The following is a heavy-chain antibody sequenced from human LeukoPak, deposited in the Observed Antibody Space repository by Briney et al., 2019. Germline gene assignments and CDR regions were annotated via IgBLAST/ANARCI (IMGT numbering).Heavy chain of an antibody. CDR2: ISAYNGNT. J-gene: IGHJ5*02. V-gene: IGHV1-18*01. CDR3: ARHDFDYDILTGTSNWFDP. D-gene: IGHD3-9*01. CDR1: GGTFTSYG. Sequence: ASVKVSCKASGGTFTSYGISWVRQALGQGLEWMGWISAYNGNTNYAQKLQGRVTMTTDTSTSTAYMELRSLRSDDTAVYYCARHDFDYDILTGTSNWFDPWGQGTLVTVSS.